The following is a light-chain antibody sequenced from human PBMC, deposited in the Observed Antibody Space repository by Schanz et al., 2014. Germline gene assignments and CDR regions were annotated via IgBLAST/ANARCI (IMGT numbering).Light chain of an antibody. J-gene: IGKJ4*01. V-gene: IGKV1-27*01. CDR3: QKYDGAPLT. CDR2: AAS. Sequence: IQVTQSPSSLSASVGDRATITCRTSHIVSTFLNWYQQKPGKAPKVLISAASTLQSGVPSRFSGGGSGTDFTLTISSLQPEDVATYYCQKYDGAPLTFGGGTKVEIK. CDR1: HIVSTF.